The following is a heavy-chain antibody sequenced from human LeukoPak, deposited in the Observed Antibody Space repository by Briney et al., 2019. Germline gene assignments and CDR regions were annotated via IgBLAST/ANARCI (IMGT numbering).Heavy chain of an antibody. CDR3: ARDRNTMLTRGYNWFDP. V-gene: IGHV4-59*12. Sequence: SETLSLTCTVSGGSISSYYWSWIRQPPGKGLEWIGYIYYSGSTNYNPSLRSRVTMSVDTSKNQFSLKLSSVTAADTAVYYCARDRNTMLTRGYNWFDPWGQGTLVTVSS. CDR1: GGSISSYY. D-gene: IGHD3-10*02. CDR2: IYYSGST. J-gene: IGHJ5*02.